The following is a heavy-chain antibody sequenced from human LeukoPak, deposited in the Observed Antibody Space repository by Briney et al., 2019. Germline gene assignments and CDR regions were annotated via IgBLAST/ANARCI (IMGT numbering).Heavy chain of an antibody. CDR1: GFTFSSYG. CDR3: AKTRPLDSSSWSHGDY. J-gene: IGHJ4*02. CDR2: IWYDGSNK. V-gene: IGHV3-33*06. D-gene: IGHD6-13*01. Sequence: GGSLRLSCAASGFTFSSYGMHWVRQAPGKGLEWVAVIWYDGSNKYYADSVKGRFTISRDNSKNTLYLQMNSLRAEDTAVYYCAKTRPLDSSSWSHGDYWGQGTLVTVSS.